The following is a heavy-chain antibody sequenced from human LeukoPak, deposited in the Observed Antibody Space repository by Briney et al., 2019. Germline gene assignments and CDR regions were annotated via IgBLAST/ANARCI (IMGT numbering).Heavy chain of an antibody. CDR3: ARDGGYNSGLHTPADS. CDR2: IYSGGST. CDR1: GFTVSSNY. V-gene: IGHV3-53*01. Sequence: GGSLRLSCAASGFTVSSNYMSWVRQAPGKGLEWVSVIYSGGSTYYADSVKGRFTISRDNSKNTLYLQMNSLRAEDTAVYYCARDGGYNSGLHTPADSWGQGTLVTVSS. J-gene: IGHJ4*02. D-gene: IGHD6-19*01.